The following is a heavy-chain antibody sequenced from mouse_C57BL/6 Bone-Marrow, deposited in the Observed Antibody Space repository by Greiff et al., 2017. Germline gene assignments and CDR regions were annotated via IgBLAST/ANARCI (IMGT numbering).Heavy chain of an antibody. Sequence: EVKLVESGGGLVQPGGSMKLSCVASGFTFSNYWMNWVRQSPEKGLEWVAQIRLKSDNYATHYAESVKGRFTISRDDSKSSVYLQMNNLRAEDTGIYYCTGRSTTVVYYYAMDYWGQGTSVTVSS. D-gene: IGHD1-1*01. CDR3: TGRSTTVVYYYAMDY. CDR1: GFTFSNYW. V-gene: IGHV6-3*01. CDR2: IRLKSDNYAT. J-gene: IGHJ4*01.